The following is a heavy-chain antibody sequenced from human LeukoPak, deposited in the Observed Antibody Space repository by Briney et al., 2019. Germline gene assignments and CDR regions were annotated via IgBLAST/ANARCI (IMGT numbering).Heavy chain of an antibody. V-gene: IGHV3-21*06. Sequence: WGSLRLSCVASGFIFSDYSMDWVRQAPGKGLEWVSSISSSSAYIFYSDSVKGRFTISRDNAQSSLYLQMNSLRAGDTAVYYCARQAVARPFDLWGQGTMVAVSS. CDR1: GFIFSDYS. CDR2: ISSSSAYI. J-gene: IGHJ3*01. CDR3: ARQAVARPFDL.